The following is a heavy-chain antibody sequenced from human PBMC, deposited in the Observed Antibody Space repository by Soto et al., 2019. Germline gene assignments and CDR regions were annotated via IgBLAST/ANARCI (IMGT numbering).Heavy chain of an antibody. CDR1: GGSISSSSYY. V-gene: IGHV4-39*01. CDR2: IYYSGST. CDR3: ARHPRYYSYMDV. Sequence: PSETLSLTCTVSGGSISSSSYYWGWIRQPPGKGLEWIGSIYYSGSTYYNPSLKSRVTISVDTSKNQFSLKLSSVTAADTAVYYCARHPRYYSYMDVWGKGTTVTVSS. J-gene: IGHJ6*03.